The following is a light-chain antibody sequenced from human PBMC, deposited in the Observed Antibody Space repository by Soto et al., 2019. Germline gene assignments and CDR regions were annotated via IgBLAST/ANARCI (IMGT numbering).Light chain of an antibody. CDR3: QQVNSYLPLT. V-gene: IGKV1-9*01. J-gene: IGKJ5*01. Sequence: DIHLTQSPSFLAASVGDRVTITCRASQGIRSYLAWYQQKPGKAPKLLIYDASTLQSGVPSRFSGSGSGTEFTLTISSLQPEDFASYYCQQVNSYLPLTFGQGTRLEIK. CDR2: DAS. CDR1: QGIRSY.